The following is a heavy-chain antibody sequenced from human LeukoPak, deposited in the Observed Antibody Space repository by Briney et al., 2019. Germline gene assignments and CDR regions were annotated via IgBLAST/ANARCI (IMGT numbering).Heavy chain of an antibody. D-gene: IGHD3-10*01. CDR3: ARVYGSGSYYYYYYGMDV. V-gene: IGHV4-34*01. Sequence: SETLSLTCAVYGGSFSGYYWSWIRQPPGKGLEWIGEINHSGSTNYNPSLTSRVTISVDTSKNQFSLKLSSVTAADMAVYYCARVYGSGSYYYYYYGMDVWGKGTTVTVSS. CDR2: INHSGST. J-gene: IGHJ6*04. CDR1: GGSFSGYY.